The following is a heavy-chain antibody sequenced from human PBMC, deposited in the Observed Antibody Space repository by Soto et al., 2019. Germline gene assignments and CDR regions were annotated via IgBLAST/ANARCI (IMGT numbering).Heavy chain of an antibody. D-gene: IGHD5-18*01. CDR2: IFWNDDK. Sequence: SCPTLVNPTETLTLTCTFSGFSVSTTGMGVGWIRQPPGKALEWLALIFWNDDKRYIPSLKGRLTITKGTYNNQVVLTMTNMDPVDTGTYYCAHRGYKYGPLFDYWGQGTLVTVSS. CDR1: GFSVSTTGMG. V-gene: IGHV2-5*01. J-gene: IGHJ4*02. CDR3: AHRGYKYGPLFDY.